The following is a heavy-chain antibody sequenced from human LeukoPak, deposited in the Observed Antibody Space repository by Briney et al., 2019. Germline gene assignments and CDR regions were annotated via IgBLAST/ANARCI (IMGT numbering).Heavy chain of an antibody. V-gene: IGHV3-7*01. CDR1: GFTFSSYW. J-gene: IGHJ4*02. CDR2: IKQDGSEK. Sequence: GGSLRLSCAASGFTFSSYWMSWVRQAPGKGLEWVANIKQDGSEKYYVDSVKGRFTISRDNAKNSLYLQMNSLRAEDTAVYYCAREKGDTYYDFWSGPPRSFDYWGQGTLVTVSS. D-gene: IGHD3-3*01. CDR3: AREKGDTYYDFWSGPPRSFDY.